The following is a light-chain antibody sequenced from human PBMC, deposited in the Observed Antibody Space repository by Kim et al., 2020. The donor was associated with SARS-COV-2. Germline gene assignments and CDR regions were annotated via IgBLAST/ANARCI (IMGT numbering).Light chain of an antibody. CDR1: SIDIYGSYY. J-gene: IGLJ2*01. V-gene: IGLV2-11*01. CDR3: CSFGSPYIFRI. CDR2: DVN. Sequence: QSGTICCSGISIDIYGSYYVSWCQEHPGRAPKVMIYDVNKRPSGVPVRFSGASSGNAASLTISELKAEDEADYYCCSFGSPYIFRIFGGGTQLTVL.